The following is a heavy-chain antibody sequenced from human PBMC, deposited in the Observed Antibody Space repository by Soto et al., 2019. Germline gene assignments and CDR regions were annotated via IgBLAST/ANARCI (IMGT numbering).Heavy chain of an antibody. V-gene: IGHV3-23*01. CDR3: AKGIAARPDYYYYMDV. J-gene: IGHJ6*03. D-gene: IGHD6-6*01. CDR1: GFSFSNYA. Sequence: GGSLRLSCAASGFSFSNYAMSWVRQAPGKGLEWVSTISSTGSTTYYADSVKGRFPISRDNSKNTLYLQMNSLRAEDTAVYYCAKGIAARPDYYYYMDVWGKGTTVTVSS. CDR2: ISSTGSTT.